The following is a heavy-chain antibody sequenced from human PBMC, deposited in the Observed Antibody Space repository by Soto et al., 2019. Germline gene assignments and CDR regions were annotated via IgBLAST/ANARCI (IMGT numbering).Heavy chain of an antibody. CDR3: AAWGN. CDR2: ISRSSSVS. J-gene: IGHJ4*02. D-gene: IGHD3-16*01. V-gene: IGHV3-48*02. CDR1: GFTFSSYD. Sequence: EVQLVESGGGLVQPGGSLRLSCAGSGFTFSSYDMNWVRQAPGKGLEWISYISRSSSVSQHADSVRGRFTISRENAKNSLYLQMNNLRDEDTAVYSCAAWGNWGQGTVVTVSS.